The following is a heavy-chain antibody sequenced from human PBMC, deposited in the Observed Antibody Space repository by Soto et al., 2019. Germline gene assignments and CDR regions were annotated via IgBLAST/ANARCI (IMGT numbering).Heavy chain of an antibody. V-gene: IGHV3-23*01. Sequence: EVQLLESGGGLVQPGGSLRLSCAASGFTFSSYAMSWVRQAPGKGLEWVSAISGSGGSTYYADSVKGRFTISRDNSKNTLYLQMNSLRAEDTAVYYCAKSYYDSSGYYSEAFDIWGQGTMVTVSS. CDR1: GFTFSSYA. CDR2: ISGSGGST. J-gene: IGHJ3*02. D-gene: IGHD3-22*01. CDR3: AKSYYDSSGYYSEAFDI.